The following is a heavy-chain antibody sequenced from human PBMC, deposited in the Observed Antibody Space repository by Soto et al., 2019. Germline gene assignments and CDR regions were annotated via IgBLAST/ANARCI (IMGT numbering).Heavy chain of an antibody. CDR3: AREGICSSTSCPTSPWFDP. D-gene: IGHD2-2*01. V-gene: IGHV1-69*13. Sequence: ASVKVSCKASGGTFSSYAISWVRQAPGQGLEWMGGIIPIFSTANYAQKFQGRVTITADESTSTAYMELSSLRSEDTAVYYCAREGICSSTSCPTSPWFDPWGQGTLVTVSS. J-gene: IGHJ5*02. CDR2: IIPIFSTA. CDR1: GGTFSSYA.